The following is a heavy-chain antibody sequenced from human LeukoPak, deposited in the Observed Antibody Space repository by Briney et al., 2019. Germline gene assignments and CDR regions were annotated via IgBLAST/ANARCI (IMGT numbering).Heavy chain of an antibody. CDR3: ARDPYSRTWSYGMDV. Sequence: GGSLRLSCAASGFTFGTYWMSWVRHTPGKGLEWVANIKQDGGEKVYVDSVKGRFTTTRDNAKNSLFLQMDALRAEDTAVYYCARDPYSRTWSYGMDVWGQGTTVTVSS. J-gene: IGHJ6*02. CDR1: GFTFGTYW. CDR2: IKQDGGEK. D-gene: IGHD1-26*01. V-gene: IGHV3-7*05.